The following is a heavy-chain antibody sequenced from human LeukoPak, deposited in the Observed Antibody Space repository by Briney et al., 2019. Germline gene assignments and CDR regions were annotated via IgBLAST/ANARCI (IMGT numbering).Heavy chain of an antibody. CDR3: VRSGYYFDSSGYYMADY. CDR2: VSSDGNTT. V-gene: IGHV3-74*01. J-gene: IGHJ4*02. D-gene: IGHD3-22*01. Sequence: GGSLRLSCAASGFSFRSYWMHWVRQLPGKGLVWVSRVSSDGNTTGYADSVKGRFTISRDNAKNTLFLQMNSLRAEDTAVYYCVRSGYYFDSSGYYMADYWGQGTLVTVSS. CDR1: GFSFRSYW.